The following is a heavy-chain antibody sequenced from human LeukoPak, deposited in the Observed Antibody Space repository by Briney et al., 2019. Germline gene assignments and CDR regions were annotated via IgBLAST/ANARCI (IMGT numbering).Heavy chain of an antibody. J-gene: IGHJ4*02. Sequence: ASVKVSCKASGYTFAGYYIHWVRQAPGQGLEWMGWINPNNGGANYAQKFQGRVTMTRDTSISTAYMELSSLTSDDTAVYYCARDVHRLMEANFVAAAFYWGQATLVTVSS. CDR1: GYTFAGYY. CDR3: ARDVHRLMEANFVAAAFY. D-gene: IGHD6-13*01. CDR2: INPNNGGA. V-gene: IGHV1-2*02.